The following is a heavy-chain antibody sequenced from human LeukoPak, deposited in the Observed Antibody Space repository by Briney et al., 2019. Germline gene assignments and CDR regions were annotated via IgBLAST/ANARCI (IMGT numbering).Heavy chain of an antibody. J-gene: IGHJ5*02. V-gene: IGHV3-30*02. Sequence: GGSLRLSCAASGFTFSSYGMHWVRQAPGKGLEWVAFIRYDGSNKYYADSVKGRFTISRDNSKNTLYLQMNSLRAEDTAVYYCAKPGDSSSWYDWFDPWGQGTLVTVSS. CDR3: AKPGDSSSWYDWFDP. CDR1: GFTFSSYG. D-gene: IGHD6-13*01. CDR2: IRYDGSNK.